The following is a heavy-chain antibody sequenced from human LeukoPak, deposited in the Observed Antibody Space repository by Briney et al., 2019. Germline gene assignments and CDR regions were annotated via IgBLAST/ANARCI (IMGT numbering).Heavy chain of an antibody. CDR2: FDPEDGES. CDR1: GDTLTELS. CDR3: ATDQRYNNNRQNDY. D-gene: IGHD1-1*01. Sequence: GASVKVSCKVSGDTLTELSMHWVRQAPGKGREWMGGFDPEDGESIYAQKFQGRVTMTEDTSTATAYMELSSLRSEDTAVYYCATDQRYNNNRQNDYWGQGTLVTVSS. J-gene: IGHJ4*02. V-gene: IGHV1-24*01.